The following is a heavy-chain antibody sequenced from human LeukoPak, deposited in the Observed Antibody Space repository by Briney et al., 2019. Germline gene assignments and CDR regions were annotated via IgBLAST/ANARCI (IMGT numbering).Heavy chain of an antibody. CDR2: IKQEGSEK. V-gene: IGHV3-7*04. CDR3: ARADYDFWRGYCDY. CDR1: GFTFSSYA. D-gene: IGHD3-3*01. J-gene: IGHJ4*02. Sequence: GGSLRLSCAASGFTFSSYAMTWVRQAPGKGLEWAANIKQEGSEKYYVDSVKGRFTISRDNAKNSLYLQMNSLRAEDTAVYYCARADYDFWRGYCDYGGQGTLVTVSS.